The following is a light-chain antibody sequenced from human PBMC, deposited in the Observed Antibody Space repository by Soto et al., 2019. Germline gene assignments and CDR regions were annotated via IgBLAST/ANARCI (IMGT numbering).Light chain of an antibody. Sequence: DIQITQSPSSLSASVGDRVTITCRASQSISSYLNWYQQKPGKAPKLLIYAASSLQSGVASRFSGSGSGTDFTLTISSLQPEDFATYYCQQSYSTPWTFGQGTKVDIK. CDR3: QQSYSTPWT. CDR2: AAS. J-gene: IGKJ1*01. V-gene: IGKV1-39*01. CDR1: QSISSY.